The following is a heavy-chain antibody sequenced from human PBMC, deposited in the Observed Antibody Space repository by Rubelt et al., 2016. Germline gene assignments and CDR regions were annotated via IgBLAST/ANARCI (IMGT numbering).Heavy chain of an antibody. CDR3: AKVWWAQRGFDG. J-gene: IGHJ4*02. Sequence: EVQLVESGGGLVQPGGSLRLSCAASGFSFSRYAMSWVRQSPRKGLELVSSISGSGGVTYYAASVKGRVTISRDHHENRWTLQMDRLRAEDAAVYYCAKVWWAQRGFDGWGQGALVTVSS. D-gene: IGHD2-21*01. CDR2: ISGSGGVT. CDR1: GFSFSRYA. V-gene: IGHV3-23*04.